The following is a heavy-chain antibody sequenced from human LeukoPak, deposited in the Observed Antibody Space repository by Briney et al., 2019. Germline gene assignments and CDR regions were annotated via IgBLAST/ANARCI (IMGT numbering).Heavy chain of an antibody. Sequence: GGSLRLSCAASGFTFSDNYMSWIRQAPGKGLEWVSYISSSGNTTYNADSVKGRFSITRDNAKNSLYLQMNSLRAEDTAVYYCAREEGVPPDAFDIWGQGTMVTVSS. CDR2: ISSSGNTT. J-gene: IGHJ3*02. CDR1: GFTFSDNY. V-gene: IGHV3-11*04. CDR3: AREEGVPPDAFDI.